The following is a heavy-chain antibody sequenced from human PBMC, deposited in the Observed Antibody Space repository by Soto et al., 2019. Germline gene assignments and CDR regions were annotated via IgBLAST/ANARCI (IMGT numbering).Heavy chain of an antibody. CDR2: ISYDGINK. Sequence: QVQLVESGGGVVQPGKSLKLSCAASGFTFSSYAMHWVRQAPGKGLEWVALISYDGINKYYAESAKGRFTISRDNSKNTLYLQMSSLSAEDTAVYYCVRCSSTNCHLGSDYWGQGTLVTVSS. J-gene: IGHJ4*02. V-gene: IGHV3-30-3*01. CDR3: VRCSSTNCHLGSDY. CDR1: GFTFSSYA. D-gene: IGHD2-2*01.